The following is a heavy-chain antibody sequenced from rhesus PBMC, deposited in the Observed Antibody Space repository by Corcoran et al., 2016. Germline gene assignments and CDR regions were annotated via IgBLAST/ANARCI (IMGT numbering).Heavy chain of an antibody. CDR2: IYGSGSST. J-gene: IGHJ4*01. Sequence: QLQLQESGPGLVKPSETLSVTCAVSGGSISSSYWSWIRQAPGNGLEWIGYIYGSGSSTNYNPSLKSRVTLSVDTSKNQLSLKLSSVTTADTAVYYCARDWSSVAAHYFDYWGQGVLVTVSS. D-gene: IGHD4-29*01. CDR3: ARDWSSVAAHYFDY. V-gene: IGHV4-169*02. CDR1: GGSISSSY.